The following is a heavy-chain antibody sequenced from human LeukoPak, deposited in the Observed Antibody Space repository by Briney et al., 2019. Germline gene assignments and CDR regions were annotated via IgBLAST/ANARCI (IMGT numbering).Heavy chain of an antibody. CDR3: ARAGWDSGSYYHRHFDY. Sequence: SETLSLTCTVSGGSISSYYWSWIRQPPGKGLEWIGSIYYSGSTYYNPSLKSRVTISVDTSKNQFSLKLSSVTAADTAVYYCARAGWDSGSYYHRHFDYWGQGTLVTVSS. J-gene: IGHJ4*02. D-gene: IGHD1-26*01. V-gene: IGHV4-59*12. CDR2: IYYSGST. CDR1: GGSISSYY.